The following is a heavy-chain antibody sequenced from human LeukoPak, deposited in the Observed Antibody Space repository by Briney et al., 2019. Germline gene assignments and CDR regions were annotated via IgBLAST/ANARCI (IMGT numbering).Heavy chain of an antibody. D-gene: IGHD3-16*01. CDR1: GVYFSGYY. CDR2: INQSGSN. Sequence: SETLSLTCAVYGVYFSGYYWSWLRQPPGKGLEWIGEINQSGSNNYTPSLKTPFTISVDTSKPHFSLTLSSVTAADTAVYYCARASVWQGYAFDIWGQGTIVTVSS. CDR3: ARASVWQGYAFDI. V-gene: IGHV4-34*01. J-gene: IGHJ3*02.